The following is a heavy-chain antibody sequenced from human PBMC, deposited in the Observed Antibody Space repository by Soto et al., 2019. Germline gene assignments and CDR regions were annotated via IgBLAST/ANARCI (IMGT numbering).Heavy chain of an antibody. CDR2: IIPILGIA. J-gene: IGHJ4*02. Sequence: ASVKVSCKASGGTFSSYTISWVRQAPGQGLEWMGRIIPILGIANYAQKFQGRVTITADKSTSTAYMELSSLRSEDTAVYYCARDRSDPHVGWLRWTYYFDYWGQGTLVTVSS. CDR3: ARDRSDPHVGWLRWTYYFDY. V-gene: IGHV1-69*04. D-gene: IGHD5-12*01. CDR1: GGTFSSYT.